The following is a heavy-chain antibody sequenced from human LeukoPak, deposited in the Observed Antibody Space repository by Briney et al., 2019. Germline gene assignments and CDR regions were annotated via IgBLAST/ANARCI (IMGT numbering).Heavy chain of an antibody. J-gene: IGHJ4*02. CDR1: GFTVSSNY. D-gene: IGHD3-22*01. Sequence: GGSLRLSCAASGFTVSSNYMSWVRQAPGKGLEWVSVIYSGGSTYYADSVKGRFTISRDNSKNTLYLQMNSLRAEDTAVCYCARDSGYPYSSDYWGQGTLVTVSS. CDR3: ARDSGYPYSSDY. V-gene: IGHV3-53*01. CDR2: IYSGGST.